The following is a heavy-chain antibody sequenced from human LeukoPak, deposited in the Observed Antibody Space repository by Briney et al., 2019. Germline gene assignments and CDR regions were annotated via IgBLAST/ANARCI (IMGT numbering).Heavy chain of an antibody. Sequence: PSETLSLSCIVSGGSISSYYWSWIRLSAGKGLEWIGRIYNSGNINYNPSLKSRVTMSVDTSKNQVSLRLSSVTAADTAVYYCARDDLLYSVHYGMDVWGQGTTVTVSS. V-gene: IGHV4-4*07. CDR3: ARDDLLYSVHYGMDV. CDR1: GGSISSYY. J-gene: IGHJ6*02. D-gene: IGHD3-10*02. CDR2: IYNSGNI.